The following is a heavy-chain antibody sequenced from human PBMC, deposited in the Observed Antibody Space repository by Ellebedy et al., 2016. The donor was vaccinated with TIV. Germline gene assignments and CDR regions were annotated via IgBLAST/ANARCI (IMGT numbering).Heavy chain of an antibody. CDR1: GFTFSNYD. Sequence: GESLKISCAASGFTFSNYDMHWVRQAPGKGLEWVSTIGPAGATFYVGSVRGRFTISREDVRNSFYLQMTSLRVGDTAVYYCARGYYYSMDVWGKGTTVIVSS. V-gene: IGHV3-13*01. CDR3: ARGYYYSMDV. J-gene: IGHJ6*03. CDR2: IGPAGAT.